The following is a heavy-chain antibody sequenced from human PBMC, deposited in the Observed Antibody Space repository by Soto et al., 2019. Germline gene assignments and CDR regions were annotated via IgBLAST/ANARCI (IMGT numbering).Heavy chain of an antibody. CDR2: TNTGGTT. D-gene: IGHD1-26*01. V-gene: IGHV3-53*02. Sequence: EVKVLATGGGLTQPGGSLRLSCAASGFTVNSNYMSWVRQAPGEGLQWVSITNTGGTTYYAASVKGRFTVSRDNSKNTLYLQMNSLRAEDTAVYYCAKGDGFIMAVWGQGTTVSVSS. J-gene: IGHJ6*02. CDR3: AKGDGFIMAV. CDR1: GFTVNSNY.